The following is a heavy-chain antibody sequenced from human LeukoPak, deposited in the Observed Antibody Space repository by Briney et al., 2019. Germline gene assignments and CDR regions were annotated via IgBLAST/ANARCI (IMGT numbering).Heavy chain of an antibody. J-gene: IGHJ4*02. Sequence: GGSLRLSCEASGFNFNIYSMIWVRQAPGKGLEWVSYITGSSAPIYYGDSVKGRFTISRDNAKNSLFLQMNSLRVEDTAVYYCARGLQWGFDWWGQGTLVTVSS. CDR1: GFNFNIYS. D-gene: IGHD6-19*01. CDR3: ARGLQWGFDW. V-gene: IGHV3-48*01. CDR2: ITGSSAPI.